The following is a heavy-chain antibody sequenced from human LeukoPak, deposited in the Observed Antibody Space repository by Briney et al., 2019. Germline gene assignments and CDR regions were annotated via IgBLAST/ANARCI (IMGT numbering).Heavy chain of an antibody. CDR1: GFISSNSW. V-gene: IGHV3-15*01. J-gene: IGHJ4*02. CDR3: TTGEYGDYRHY. D-gene: IGHD4-17*01. Sequence: GGFLRISGADSGFISSNSWMWWRRQARGEVLEWVDRIKSRTDSGKTDYAAPVKGRFTISRDDSKNTLYLQMNSLKTEDTAVYYCTTGEYGDYRHYWGQRTLVTVSS. CDR2: IKSRTDSGKT.